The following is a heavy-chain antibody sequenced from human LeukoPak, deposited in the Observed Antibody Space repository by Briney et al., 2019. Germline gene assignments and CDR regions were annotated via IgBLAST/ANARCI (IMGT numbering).Heavy chain of an antibody. D-gene: IGHD6-13*01. CDR3: ASSEKQQVVRVYFQH. CDR2: ISYDGNNQ. CDR1: GFTFSSHG. V-gene: IGHV3-30*03. Sequence: GRSLRLSCAASGFTFSSHGMHWVRQAPGKGLEWVAVISYDGNNQYYADSVKGRFTISRDNSKDTLYLQMSSLRAEDTAMYYCASSEKQQVVRVYFQHWGPGTLVTVSS. J-gene: IGHJ1*01.